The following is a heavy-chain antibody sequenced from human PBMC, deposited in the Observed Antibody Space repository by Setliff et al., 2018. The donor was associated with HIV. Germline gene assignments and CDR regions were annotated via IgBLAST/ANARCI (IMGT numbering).Heavy chain of an antibody. CDR2: IYHSGNT. CDR3: ARTRTIAAAGTPPEWYFDL. J-gene: IGHJ2*01. CDR1: GPYSISSGFY. D-gene: IGHD6-25*01. V-gene: IGHV4-38-2*01. Sequence: SETLSLTCAVSGPYSISSGFYWGWIRQPPGKGLEWIGNIYHSGNTYYNPSLKSRVTISVDTSKNQFSLKLMSATAADTAVYYCARTRTIAAAGTPPEWYFDLWGRGTLVTVSS.